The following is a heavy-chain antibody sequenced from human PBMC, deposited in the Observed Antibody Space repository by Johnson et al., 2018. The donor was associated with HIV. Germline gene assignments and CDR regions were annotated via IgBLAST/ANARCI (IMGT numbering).Heavy chain of an antibody. Sequence: VQLVESGGGLVQPGRSLRLSCAASGFTFDDYAMHWVRQAPGKGLEWVSGLCWTSGSIGYADSVKGRFTISRDNAKNTLYLQMNSLRAEDSALYYCAKPPSMGADAFDVWGQGTMVTVSS. CDR3: AKPPSMGADAFDV. V-gene: IGHV3-9*01. J-gene: IGHJ3*01. CDR2: LCWTSGSI. CDR1: GFTFDDYA. D-gene: IGHD3-16*01.